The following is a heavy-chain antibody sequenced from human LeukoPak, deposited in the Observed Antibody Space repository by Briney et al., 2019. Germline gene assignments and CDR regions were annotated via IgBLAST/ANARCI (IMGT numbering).Heavy chain of an antibody. V-gene: IGHV3-11*01. Sequence: GGSLRLSCAASGFTFSDYYMSWIRQAPGKGLEWLSYISSDGTTIQYADSVKGRFTISRDNAKNSLYLQMNSLRAEDTAVYYCARDYDILTGYLSFDYWGQGTLVTVSS. CDR1: GFTFSDYY. D-gene: IGHD3-9*01. CDR2: ISSDGTTI. CDR3: ARDYDILTGYLSFDY. J-gene: IGHJ4*02.